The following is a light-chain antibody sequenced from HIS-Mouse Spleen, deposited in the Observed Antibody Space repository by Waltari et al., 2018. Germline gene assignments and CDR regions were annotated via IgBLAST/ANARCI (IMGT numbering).Light chain of an antibody. Sequence: QSALTQPASVSGSPGQSITISCTGTSSDVGGYNYVSWYQQHPGKAPKLMIYEVSNRPSGVSNRFSRSKSGNTASLTISGLQAEDEADYYCSSYTSSSTWVFGGGTKLTVL. V-gene: IGLV2-14*01. CDR1: SSDVGGYNY. CDR3: SSYTSSSTWV. J-gene: IGLJ3*02. CDR2: EVS.